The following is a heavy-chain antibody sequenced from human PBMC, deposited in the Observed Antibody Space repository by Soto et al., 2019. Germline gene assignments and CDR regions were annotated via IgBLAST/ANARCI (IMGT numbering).Heavy chain of an antibody. D-gene: IGHD2-2*01. CDR1: GFTFSNAW. CDR3: TTASGVPAFDGYYYYYGMDV. Sequence: EVQLVESGGGLVKPGGSLRLSCAASGFTFSNAWMNWVRQAPGKGLEWVGRIKSKTDGGTTDYAAPMKGRFTISRDDSKKTMYLQMNSLKTDNTAVYYWTTASGVPAFDGYYYYYGMDVWGQGTTVPGSS. V-gene: IGHV3-15*07. CDR2: IKSKTDGGTT. J-gene: IGHJ6*02.